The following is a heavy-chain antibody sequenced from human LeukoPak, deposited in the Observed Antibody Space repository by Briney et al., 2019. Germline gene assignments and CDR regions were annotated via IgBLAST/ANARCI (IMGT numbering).Heavy chain of an antibody. CDR1: GFTFSSYG. CDR3: AAPGVPAATYYFDY. V-gene: IGHV3-30*02. J-gene: IGHJ4*02. Sequence: PGGSLRLSCAASGFTFSSYGMHWVRQAPGKGLDWVAFIRYDGSNKYYADSVKGRFTISRDNSKNTVYLQMNSLRAVDTAVYYCAAPGVPAATYYFDYWGQGTLVTVSS. CDR2: IRYDGSNK. D-gene: IGHD2-2*01.